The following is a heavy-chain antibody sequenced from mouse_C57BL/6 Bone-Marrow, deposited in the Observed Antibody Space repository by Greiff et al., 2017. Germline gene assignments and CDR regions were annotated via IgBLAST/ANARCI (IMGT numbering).Heavy chain of an antibody. Sequence: VQLQQSGAELVRPGASVKLSCTASGFNIKDDYMHWVKQRPEQGLEWIGWIDPENGDTEYASKFQGKATIPADTSSNTAYLQLSSLTSEDTAVWYCTTSDYSNYVDHWCEGTTPTVSS. CDR3: TTSDYSNYVDH. D-gene: IGHD2-5*01. J-gene: IGHJ2*01. CDR2: IDPENGDT. CDR1: GFNIKDDY. V-gene: IGHV14-4*01.